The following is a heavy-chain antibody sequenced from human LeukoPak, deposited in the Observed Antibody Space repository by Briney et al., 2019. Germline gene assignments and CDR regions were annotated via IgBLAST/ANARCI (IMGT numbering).Heavy chain of an antibody. J-gene: IGHJ3*02. CDR1: GFTFSEYY. CDR2: INPKTGDT. D-gene: IGHD3-22*01. Sequence: ASVRVSCKASGFTFSEYYIHWVRQAPGQGPEWMGWINPKTGDTDPAQKFQGRVTLTSDSSIGTASMDLSGLTSADTAMYYCARAGEDSTGHYDVFHIWGQGTMVTVSS. V-gene: IGHV1-2*02. CDR3: ARAGEDSTGHYDVFHI.